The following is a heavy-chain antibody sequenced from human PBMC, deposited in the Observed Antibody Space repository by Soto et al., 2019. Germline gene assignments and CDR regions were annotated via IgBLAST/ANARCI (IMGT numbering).Heavy chain of an antibody. CDR2: IYWDDDK. Sequence: QITLKESGPTLVKPTQTLTLTCTFSGFSLSTRGVGVGWIRQPPGKALEWLAIIYWDDDKRYSPSLKSRLTIHKDTPKNQVVLKMTNMDPVDTAPYYCAHKGGGDRILDYWGQGTLVTVSS. D-gene: IGHD3-16*01. CDR1: GFSLSTRGVG. CDR3: AHKGGGDRILDY. J-gene: IGHJ4*02. V-gene: IGHV2-5*02.